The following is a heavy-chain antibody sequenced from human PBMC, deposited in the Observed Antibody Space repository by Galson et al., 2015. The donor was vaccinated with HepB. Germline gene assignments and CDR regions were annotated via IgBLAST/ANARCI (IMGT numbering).Heavy chain of an antibody. CDR3: TRLGDLSGYSSL. CDR1: GFTFSGSA. V-gene: IGHV3-73*01. CDR2: IGSKANSYAT. Sequence: SLRLSCAASGFTFSGSAMHWVRQASGRGLEWVGRIGSKANSYATAYAASVRGRFTISRDDSKNTAYMQMNSLKTEDTAVYFCTRLGDLSGYSSLWGQGTLVTVSS. J-gene: IGHJ4*02. D-gene: IGHD6-13*01.